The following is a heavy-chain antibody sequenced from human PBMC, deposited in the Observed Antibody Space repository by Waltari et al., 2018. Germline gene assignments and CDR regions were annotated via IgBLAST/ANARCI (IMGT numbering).Heavy chain of an antibody. CDR1: AGSISSSSYY. V-gene: IGHV4-39*01. J-gene: IGHJ5*02. CDR3: ARLLDWFDP. Sequence: QLQLQESGPGLVKPSETLSLTCTVSAGSISSSSYYWGWIRQPPGKGLEWIGSIYYSGSTYYNPSLKGRVTISVDTSKNQFSLKLSSVTAADTAVYYCARLLDWFDPWGQGTLVTVSS. CDR2: IYYSGST.